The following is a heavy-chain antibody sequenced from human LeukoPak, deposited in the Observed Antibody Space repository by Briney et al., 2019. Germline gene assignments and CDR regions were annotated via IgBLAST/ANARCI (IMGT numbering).Heavy chain of an antibody. CDR3: VRLRRNNDRSGYYYYYDY. D-gene: IGHD3-22*01. Sequence: PGGSLTLSCAASGYTFSDFSVNWVRQAPGKGLEWVSSISVRSNYRYYAHSVRGRFTISRDDARDSLFLQMNSLRAEDTAVYFCVRLRRNNDRSGYYYYYDYWGQGTLVTVSS. CDR2: ISVRSNYR. J-gene: IGHJ4*02. V-gene: IGHV3-21*01. CDR1: GYTFSDFS.